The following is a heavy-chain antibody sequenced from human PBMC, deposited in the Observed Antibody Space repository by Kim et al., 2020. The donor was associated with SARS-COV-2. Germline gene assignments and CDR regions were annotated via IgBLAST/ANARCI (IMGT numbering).Heavy chain of an antibody. CDR2: INHSGST. J-gene: IGHJ3*02. V-gene: IGHV4-34*01. D-gene: IGHD3-22*01. Sequence: SETLSLTCAVYGGSFSGYYWSWIRQPPGKGLEWIGEINHSGSTNYNPSLKSRVTISVDTSKNQFSLKLSSVTAADTAVYYCARTIYYYDSSGPTDAFDI. CDR3: ARTIYYYDSSGPTDAFDI. CDR1: GGSFSGYY.